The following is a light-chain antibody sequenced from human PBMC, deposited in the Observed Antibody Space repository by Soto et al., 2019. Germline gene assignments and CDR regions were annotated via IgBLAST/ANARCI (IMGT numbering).Light chain of an antibody. CDR1: QSVSSN. Sequence: ETVMTQSPASLSVSPGASATLSCTAGQSVSSNLAWHQQKPGQAPRLLIYDASNRATGIPARFSGSGSGTDFTLTISSLEPEDFAVYYCQQRSNWPLTFGGGTKVHIK. J-gene: IGKJ4*01. CDR2: DAS. CDR3: QQRSNWPLT. V-gene: IGKV3-11*01.